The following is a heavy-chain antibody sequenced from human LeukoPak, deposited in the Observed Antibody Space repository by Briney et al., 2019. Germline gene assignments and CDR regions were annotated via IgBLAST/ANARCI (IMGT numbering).Heavy chain of an antibody. V-gene: IGHV3-53*01. J-gene: IGHJ3*02. CDR1: EVTVTDNY. CDR3: VRGPRYYDDSGFHYGVFDI. Sequence: GGSLRLSCAASEVTVTDNYMSWVRQAPGKGLQWVSVIYPGGNLYYADSVKGRFIISRDNSKNTLSLQMNSLTADDTAVYYCVRGPRYYDDSGFHYGVFDIWGQGTPVTVSS. D-gene: IGHD3-16*01. CDR2: IYPGGNL.